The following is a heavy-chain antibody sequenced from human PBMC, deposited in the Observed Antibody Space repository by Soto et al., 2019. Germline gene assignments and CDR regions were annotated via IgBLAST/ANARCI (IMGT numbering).Heavy chain of an antibody. CDR1: GYTFSNYY. D-gene: IGHD5-12*01. CDR3: ARATRSGSPDFDH. Sequence: GASVKVSCKGSGYTFSNYYMHWVRQAPGQGLEWMGIINPSGDSTSYAQEFQGRVTMTRETSTSTLYMELSSLRSEDTAVYYCARATRSGSPDFDHWGPGTLVTVSS. V-gene: IGHV1-46*01. CDR2: INPSGDST. J-gene: IGHJ4*02.